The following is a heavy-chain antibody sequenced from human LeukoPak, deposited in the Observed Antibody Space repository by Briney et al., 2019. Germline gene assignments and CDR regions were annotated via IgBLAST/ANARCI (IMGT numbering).Heavy chain of an antibody. V-gene: IGHV4-34*01. CDR1: GGSFSGYY. CDR2: INHSGST. Sequence: SETLSLTCAVYGGSFSGYYWSWIRQPPGKGLEWIGEINHSGSTNYNPSLKSRVTISVDTSKNQFSLKLGSVTAADTAVYYCARSGEYSYGYYFDYWGQGTLVTVSS. D-gene: IGHD5-18*01. J-gene: IGHJ4*02. CDR3: ARSGEYSYGYYFDY.